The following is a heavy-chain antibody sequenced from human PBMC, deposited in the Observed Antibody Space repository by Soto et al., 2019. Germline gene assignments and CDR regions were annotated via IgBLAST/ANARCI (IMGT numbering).Heavy chain of an antibody. Sequence: GGSLRLSCAVSGFTFSGSWMYWDRQAPGKGLAWVSGIRSDGSATTYADSVKGRFTISRDNAKNTLYLQMNSLRAEDTALYYCTRGWDWAFDMWGQGTLVTVSS. CDR1: GFTFSGSW. CDR3: TRGWDWAFDM. J-gene: IGHJ3*02. V-gene: IGHV3-74*01. CDR2: IRSDGSAT. D-gene: IGHD3-9*01.